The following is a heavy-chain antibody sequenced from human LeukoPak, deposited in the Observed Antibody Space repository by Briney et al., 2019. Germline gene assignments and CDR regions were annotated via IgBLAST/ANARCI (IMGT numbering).Heavy chain of an antibody. CDR3: ARGRYYDFWSGYYTNTYFDY. CDR1: GGSFSGYC. J-gene: IGHJ4*02. CDR2: INHSGST. V-gene: IGHV4-34*01. Sequence: SETLSLTCAVYGGSFSGYCWSWIRQPPGKGLEWIGEINHSGSTNYNPSLKSRVTISVDTSKNQFSLKLSSVTAADTAVYYCARGRYYDFWSGYYTNTYFDYWGQGTLVTVSS. D-gene: IGHD3-3*01.